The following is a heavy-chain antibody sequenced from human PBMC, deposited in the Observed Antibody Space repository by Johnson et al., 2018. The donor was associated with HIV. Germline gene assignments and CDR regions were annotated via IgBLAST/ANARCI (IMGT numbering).Heavy chain of an antibody. J-gene: IGHJ3*02. Sequence: QVQLVESGGGVVQPGRSLRLSCAASGFTFSSYAMHWVRQAPGKGLEGVAVISYDGSNNYYADSVKGRFTISRDNSKNTLYLQMNSLRAEDTAVYYCARDGRITGTKDAFDIWGQGTMVTVSS. V-gene: IGHV3-30-3*01. CDR2: ISYDGSNN. CDR3: ARDGRITGTKDAFDI. CDR1: GFTFSSYA. D-gene: IGHD1-7*01.